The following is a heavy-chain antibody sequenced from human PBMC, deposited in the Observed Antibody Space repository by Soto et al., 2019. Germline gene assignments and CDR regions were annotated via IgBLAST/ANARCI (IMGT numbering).Heavy chain of an antibody. Sequence: PSETLSLTCAVSGGSISSGGYSWSWTRQPPGKGLEWIGYIFHSGSTYYNPSLKSRVTITVDRSKNQFSLKLSSVTAADTAVYYCARGGYSSNYYYYYGMDVWGQGTTVTVSS. CDR3: ARGGYSSNYYYYYGMDV. CDR1: GGSISSGGYS. J-gene: IGHJ6*02. D-gene: IGHD5-18*01. V-gene: IGHV4-30-2*01. CDR2: IFHSGST.